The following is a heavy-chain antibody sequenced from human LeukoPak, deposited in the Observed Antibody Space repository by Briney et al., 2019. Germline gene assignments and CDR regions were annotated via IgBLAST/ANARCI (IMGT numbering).Heavy chain of an antibody. V-gene: IGHV1-18*01. D-gene: IGHD5-12*01. J-gene: IGHJ5*02. CDR2: INAGNGNT. Sequence: ASVKVSCKASAYSFTSYGISWVRQAPGQRLEWMGWINAGNGNTKYSQKFQGRVTITRDTSASTAYMELSSLRSEDTAVYYCARSVAHPKTNWFDPWGQGTLVTVSS. CDR3: ARSVAHPKTNWFDP. CDR1: AYSFTSYG.